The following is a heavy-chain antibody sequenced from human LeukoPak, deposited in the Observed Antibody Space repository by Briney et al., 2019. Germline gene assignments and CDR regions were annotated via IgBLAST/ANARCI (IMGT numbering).Heavy chain of an antibody. D-gene: IGHD3-22*01. J-gene: IGHJ6*04. Sequence: ASVKVSCKASGYTFTNYDINWVRQAAGQGLEWMGWMNPNSGNTGYAQKFQGRVTMTRNTSISTAYMELSSLKSEDTAVYYCARSPYYYDSSGLRHSMDVWGKGTTVTISS. V-gene: IGHV1-8*01. CDR2: MNPNSGNT. CDR1: GYTFTNYD. CDR3: ARSPYYYDSSGLRHSMDV.